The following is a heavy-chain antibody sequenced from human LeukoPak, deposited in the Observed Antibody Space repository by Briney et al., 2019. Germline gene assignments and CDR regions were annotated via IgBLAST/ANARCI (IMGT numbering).Heavy chain of an antibody. CDR1: GFPFSDYY. Sequence: GGSLRPSCVASGFPFSDYYMSWVRQAPGKGLEWVSAISGSGGSTYYADSVKGRFTISRDNSKNTLYLQMNSLRAEDTAVYYCAKARVYCSSTSCRRNGMDVWGKGTTVTVSS. CDR2: ISGSGGST. CDR3: AKARVYCSSTSCRRNGMDV. D-gene: IGHD2-2*01. V-gene: IGHV3-23*01. J-gene: IGHJ6*04.